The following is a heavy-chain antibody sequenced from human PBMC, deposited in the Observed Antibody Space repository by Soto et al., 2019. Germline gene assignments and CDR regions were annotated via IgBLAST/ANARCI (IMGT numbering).Heavy chain of an antibody. V-gene: IGHV3-15*07. D-gene: IGHD1-1*01. CDR2: IKSKTDGGTT. J-gene: IGHJ4*02. CDR3: TTALKMPNEPDYFDY. CDR1: GFTFSNAC. Sequence: PGGSLRLSCAASGFTFSNACMNWVRPAPGKGLEWVGRIKSKTDGGTTDYAAPVKGRFTISRDDSKNTLYLQMNSLKTEDTAVYYCTTALKMPNEPDYFDYWGQGTLVTVSS.